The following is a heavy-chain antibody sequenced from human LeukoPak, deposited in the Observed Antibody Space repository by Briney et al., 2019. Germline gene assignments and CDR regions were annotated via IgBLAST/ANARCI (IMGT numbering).Heavy chain of an antibody. J-gene: IGHJ4*02. Sequence: SETLSLTCTVSGGSISTSSYYWGWVRQPPGKGLEWIGRIYTSGSTNYNPSLKSRVTMSVDTSKKQFSLKLSSVTAADTAVYYCARLSPAYFDWYSPHYFDYWGQGTLVTVSS. CDR1: GGSISTSSYY. V-gene: IGHV4-39*07. D-gene: IGHD3-9*01. CDR2: IYTSGST. CDR3: ARLSPAYFDWYSPHYFDY.